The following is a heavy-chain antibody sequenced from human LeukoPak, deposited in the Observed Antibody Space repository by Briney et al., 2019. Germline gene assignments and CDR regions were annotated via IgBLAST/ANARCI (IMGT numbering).Heavy chain of an antibody. J-gene: IGHJ5*02. CDR2: INPNSGGT. D-gene: IGHD3-10*02. CDR1: GYTFTSYG. CDR3: ARDLDVRRFDP. V-gene: IGHV1-2*02. Sequence: GASVKVSCKASGYTFTSYGISWVRQAPGQGLEWMGWINPNSGGTNYAQKFQGRVTMTRDTSISTAYMELSRLRSDDTAVYYCARDLDVRRFDPWGQGTLVTVSS.